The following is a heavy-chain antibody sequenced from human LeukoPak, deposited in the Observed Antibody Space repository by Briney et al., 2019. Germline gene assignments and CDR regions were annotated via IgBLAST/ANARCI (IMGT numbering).Heavy chain of an antibody. V-gene: IGHV4-39*02. Sequence: PSETLSLTCSVAGGSISTRDYYWGWIRQTPGKGLEWIASIYYTGSTYYRPSLRSRATMSVDTSKNQFSLELRTVTAADTAVYYCARVVYYYDVSGYSFDLWGRGTLVTVSS. J-gene: IGHJ2*01. CDR2: IYYTGST. D-gene: IGHD3-22*01. CDR1: GGSISTRDYY. CDR3: ARVVYYYDVSGYSFDL.